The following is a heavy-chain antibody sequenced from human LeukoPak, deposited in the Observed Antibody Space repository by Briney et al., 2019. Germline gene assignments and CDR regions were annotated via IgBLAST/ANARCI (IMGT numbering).Heavy chain of an antibody. CDR2: INPNSGGT. CDR3: ARVGGAYSNGFDY. V-gene: IGHV1-2*02. D-gene: IGHD6-25*01. Sequence: GASVKVSCKASGYTFTGYYMHWVRQAPGQGLEWMGWINPNSGGTNYAQKFQGRVTMTRDTSISTAYMELSRLRSDDTAVYYCARVGGAYSNGFDYWGQGTLVTVSS. J-gene: IGHJ4*02. CDR1: GYTFTGYY.